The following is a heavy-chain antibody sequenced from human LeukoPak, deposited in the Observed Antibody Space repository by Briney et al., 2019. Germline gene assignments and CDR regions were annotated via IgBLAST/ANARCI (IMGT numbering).Heavy chain of an antibody. D-gene: IGHD3-9*01. V-gene: IGHV1-24*01. J-gene: IGHJ4*02. CDR3: AREDYDILTGYYNY. CDR2: FDPEDGET. CDR1: GYTLTELS. Sequence: GASVKVSCKVSGYTLTELSMHWVRQAPGKGLEWMGGFDPEDGETIYAQKFQGRVTITRDTSASTAYMELSSLRSEDTAVYYCAREDYDILTGYYNYWGQGTLVTVSS.